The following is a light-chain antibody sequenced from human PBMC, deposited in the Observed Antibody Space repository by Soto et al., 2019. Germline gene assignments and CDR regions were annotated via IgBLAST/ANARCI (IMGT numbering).Light chain of an antibody. J-gene: IGLJ2*01. CDR1: NIGSKS. CDR2: FDS. CDR3: QVWDSSSDHVV. V-gene: IGLV3-21*04. Sequence: SYELTQPPSVSVAPGKTARITCGGNNIGSKSVHWDQQKPGQTPILVIYFDSDRPSGIPERFSGSNSGNTATLTISRVEAGDEADYYCQVWDSSSDHVVFGGRTKLTVL.